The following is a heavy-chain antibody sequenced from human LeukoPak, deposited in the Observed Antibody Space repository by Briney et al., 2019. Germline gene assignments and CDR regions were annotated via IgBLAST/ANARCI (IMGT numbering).Heavy chain of an antibody. V-gene: IGHV3-21*01. J-gene: IGHJ6*02. Sequence: GGSLRLSCAASKFIFGTYAMNWVRHAPGKGLEWVSSISSSSSYIYYADSVKGRFTISRDNAKNSLYLQMNSLRAEDTAVYYCARDREGYGDYYYYYGMDVWGQGTTVTVSS. CDR1: KFIFGTYA. CDR3: ARDREGYGDYYYYYGMDV. CDR2: ISSSSSYI. D-gene: IGHD4-17*01.